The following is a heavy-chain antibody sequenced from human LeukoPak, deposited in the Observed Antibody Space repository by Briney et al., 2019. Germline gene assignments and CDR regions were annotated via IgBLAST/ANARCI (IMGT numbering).Heavy chain of an antibody. Sequence: RTSETLSLTCTVSGGSISSTSYYWGWIRQPPGKGLEWIGSIYHSGSTYYSPSLKSRVTISMDTTRNQFSLKLTSVTAADTAVYYCAGKYYYDTSGYFYVDWWGQGTLVTVSS. CDR2: IYHSGST. CDR1: GGSISSTSYY. J-gene: IGHJ4*02. CDR3: AGKYYYDTSGYFYVDW. V-gene: IGHV4-39*07. D-gene: IGHD3-22*01.